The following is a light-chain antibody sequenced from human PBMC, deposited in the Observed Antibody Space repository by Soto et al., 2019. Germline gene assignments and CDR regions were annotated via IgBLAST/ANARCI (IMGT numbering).Light chain of an antibody. J-gene: IGLJ3*02. V-gene: IGLV2-14*01. Sequence: QSALTQPASVSGSPGQSITISCTGTGSDVGGYNYVSWYQQHPGKAPKLMIYEVSNRPSGVSNRFSGSKSGNTASLTISGLQAEDEADYYCSSYTSSSSLKWVFGGGTKLT. CDR3: SSYTSSSSLKWV. CDR2: EVS. CDR1: GSDVGGYNY.